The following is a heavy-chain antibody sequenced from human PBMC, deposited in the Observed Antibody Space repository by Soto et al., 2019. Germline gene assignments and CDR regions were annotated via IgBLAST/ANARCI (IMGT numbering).Heavy chain of an antibody. Sequence: PSETLSLTCAVYGGSFSGYYWSWIRQPPGKGLEWIGEINHSGSTNYNPSLKSRVTISVDTSKNQFSLKLSSVTAADTAVYYCARGLQWFGELFSDAFDIWGQGTMVTVS. J-gene: IGHJ3*02. CDR1: GGSFSGYY. D-gene: IGHD3-10*01. V-gene: IGHV4-34*01. CDR2: INHSGST. CDR3: ARGLQWFGELFSDAFDI.